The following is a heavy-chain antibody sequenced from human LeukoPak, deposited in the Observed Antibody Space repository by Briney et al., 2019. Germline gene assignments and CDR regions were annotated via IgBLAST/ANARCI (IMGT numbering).Heavy chain of an antibody. CDR1: GGTFSSYA. Sequence: SVKVSCKASGGTFSSYAISWVRQAPGQGLEWMGRIIPILGIANYAQKFQGRVTITADKSTSTAYMELRSLRSDDTAVYYCARDSAPLSGSTSYWGQGTLVTVSS. J-gene: IGHJ4*02. V-gene: IGHV1-69*04. CDR2: IIPILGIA. D-gene: IGHD2-2*01. CDR3: ARDSAPLSGSTSY.